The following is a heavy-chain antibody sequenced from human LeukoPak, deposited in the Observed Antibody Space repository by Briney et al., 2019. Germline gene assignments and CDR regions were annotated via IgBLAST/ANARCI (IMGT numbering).Heavy chain of an antibody. CDR3: ATLDCSGGSCQDY. J-gene: IGHJ4*02. Sequence: ASVKVSCKVSGYTLTELSMHWLRQAPGKGLEWMGGFDPEDGETIYAQKFQGRVTMTEDTSTDTAYMELSSLRSEDTAVYYCATLDCSGGSCQDYWGQGTLVTVSS. D-gene: IGHD2-15*01. V-gene: IGHV1-24*01. CDR1: GYTLTELS. CDR2: FDPEDGET.